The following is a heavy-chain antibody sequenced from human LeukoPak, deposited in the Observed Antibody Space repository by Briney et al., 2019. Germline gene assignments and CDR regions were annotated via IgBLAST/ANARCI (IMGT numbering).Heavy chain of an antibody. CDR2: ISWNSGGI. Sequence: GGSLRLSCAASGFTFDDYAMHWVRQAPGKALEWVSGISWNSGGIGYADSVKGRFTISRDNAKNSVYLQMNSLRAEDTALYYCAKGYSYGYDYFDYWGQGTLVTVSS. J-gene: IGHJ4*02. CDR1: GFTFDDYA. V-gene: IGHV3-9*01. CDR3: AKGYSYGYDYFDY. D-gene: IGHD5-18*01.